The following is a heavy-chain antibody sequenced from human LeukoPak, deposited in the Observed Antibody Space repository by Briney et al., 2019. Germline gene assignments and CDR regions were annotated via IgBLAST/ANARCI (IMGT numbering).Heavy chain of an antibody. J-gene: IGHJ6*02. V-gene: IGHV3-7*01. CDR1: RFTFSSYW. CDR3: ARDRTMVRGVQYYYYYGMDV. Sequence: GGSLRLSCAASRFTFSSYWMSWVRQAPGKGLEWVANIKQDGSEKYYVDSVKGRFTISRDNAKNSLYLQMNSLRAEDTAVYYCARDRTMVRGVQYYYYYGMDVWGQGTPVTVSS. CDR2: IKQDGSEK. D-gene: IGHD3-10*01.